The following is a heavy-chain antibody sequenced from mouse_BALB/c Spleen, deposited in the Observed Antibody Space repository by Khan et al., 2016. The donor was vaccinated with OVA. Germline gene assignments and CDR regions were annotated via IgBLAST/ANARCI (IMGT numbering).Heavy chain of an antibody. CDR3: ANHGSSSAWFAY. V-gene: IGHV1-7*01. Sequence: QVQLQRSGAELAKPGASVKMSCKASGYTFTSYWMHWVKQRPGQGLEWIGYINPSTGYSEYNQKFKDKATLTADKSSSTAYMQLSSLTSDDSAVYYCANHGSSSAWFAYWGQGTLVTVSA. J-gene: IGHJ3*01. CDR2: INPSTGYS. D-gene: IGHD1-1*01. CDR1: GYTFTSYW.